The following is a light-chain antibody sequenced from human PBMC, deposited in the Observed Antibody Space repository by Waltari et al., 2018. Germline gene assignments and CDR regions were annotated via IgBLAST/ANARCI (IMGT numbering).Light chain of an antibody. CDR1: SSNIGNNY. Sequence: QSVLTQPPSVSAAPGQKVTISCSGSSSNIGNNYVSWYQQLPGTAPKPLIYANKKRPSGIPDRFAGSKSGTSATLGITGLQTGDEADYYCGTWDSSLSAEVFGGGTKLTVL. V-gene: IGLV1-51*01. CDR3: GTWDSSLSAEV. J-gene: IGLJ3*02. CDR2: ANK.